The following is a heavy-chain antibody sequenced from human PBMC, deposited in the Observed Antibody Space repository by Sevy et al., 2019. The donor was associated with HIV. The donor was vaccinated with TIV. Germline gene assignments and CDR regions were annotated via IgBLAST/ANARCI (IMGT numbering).Heavy chain of an antibody. V-gene: IGHV3-23*01. CDR2: ISGSGGST. D-gene: IGHD4-17*01. CDR1: GFTFTDYA. CDR3: ARDHVKDGDLGDYYYYAMDV. J-gene: IGHJ6*02. Sequence: GGSLRLSCAASGFTFTDYAMNWVRQAPGKGLEWVSCISGSGGSTFYADSVKGRFTISRDNSKNTLYLQMNSLRAEDTAVYYCARDHVKDGDLGDYYYYAMDVWGQGTTVTVSS.